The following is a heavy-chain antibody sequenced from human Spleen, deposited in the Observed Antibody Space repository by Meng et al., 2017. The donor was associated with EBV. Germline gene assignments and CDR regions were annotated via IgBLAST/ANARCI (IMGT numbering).Heavy chain of an antibody. J-gene: IGHJ5*02. D-gene: IGHD4-17*01. V-gene: IGHV4-61*08. CDR2: IYYSGST. Sequence: QVSVQASGPGLLKPSETLYLHCTASGASVSSGGYYWSWIRQPPGKGLEWIGHIYYSGSTNYNPSLKSRVTMSVDTSKYQFSLNLTSVTAADTALYYCARGSGDYLKLDCFDPWGQGTLVTVSS. CDR3: ARGSGDYLKLDCFDP. CDR1: GASVSSGGYY.